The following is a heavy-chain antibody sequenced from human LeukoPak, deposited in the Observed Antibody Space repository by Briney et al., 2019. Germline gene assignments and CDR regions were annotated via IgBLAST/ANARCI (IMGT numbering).Heavy chain of an antibody. Sequence: ASVKVSCKASGYTFTNYGISWVRQAPGQGLEWMGWISIYNGNTDYAQKLRGRVTMTTDTSTSTAYMQLRSLRSDDTAVYYCARITYDFWSGYYMPDDPWGQGTLVTVSS. D-gene: IGHD3-3*01. CDR1: GYTFTNYG. J-gene: IGHJ5*02. V-gene: IGHV1-18*01. CDR3: ARITYDFWSGYYMPDDP. CDR2: ISIYNGNT.